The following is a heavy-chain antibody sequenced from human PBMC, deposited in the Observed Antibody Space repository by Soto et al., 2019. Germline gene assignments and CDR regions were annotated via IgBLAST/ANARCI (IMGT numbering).Heavy chain of an antibody. D-gene: IGHD5-12*01. Sequence: ASVKVSCKASGYTFTSYYISWVRQAPGQGLEWMGWISGYNGNTNYAQKLQGRVTMTTDTSTSTAYMELRSLRSDDTAVYYCARDLVPGYTGFSDYWGQGTLVTVSS. J-gene: IGHJ4*02. CDR3: ARDLVPGYTGFSDY. CDR1: GYTFTSYY. CDR2: ISGYNGNT. V-gene: IGHV1-18*01.